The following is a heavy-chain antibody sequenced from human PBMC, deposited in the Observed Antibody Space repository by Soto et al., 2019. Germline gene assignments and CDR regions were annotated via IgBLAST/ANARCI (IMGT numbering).Heavy chain of an antibody. Sequence: GGSLRLSCAASGFTFSSYAMSWVRQAPGKGLEWVSAISGSGGSTYYADSVKGRFTISRDNSKNTLYLQMNSLRAEDTAVYYCAKPRRTIFGVVISNYGIDVWRQGTTVTVSS. V-gene: IGHV3-23*01. CDR3: AKPRRTIFGVVISNYGIDV. J-gene: IGHJ6*02. CDR2: ISGSGGST. D-gene: IGHD3-3*01. CDR1: GFTFSSYA.